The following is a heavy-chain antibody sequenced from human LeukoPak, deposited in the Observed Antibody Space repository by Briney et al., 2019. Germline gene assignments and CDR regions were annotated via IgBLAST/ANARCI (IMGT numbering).Heavy chain of an antibody. CDR1: GYSFTNYY. CDR3: ARGFTGRDYYYGMDV. V-gene: IGHV1-46*01. CDR2: INPSGGTT. J-gene: IGHJ6*02. Sequence: ASVKVSCKASGYSFTNYYMHWVRQAPGQGLEWMGLINPSGGTTSYAQKFQGRVTMTRDTSTSTVYMELSSLRSDDTAVYYCARGFTGRDYYYGMDVWGQGTTVTVSS. D-gene: IGHD3-10*01.